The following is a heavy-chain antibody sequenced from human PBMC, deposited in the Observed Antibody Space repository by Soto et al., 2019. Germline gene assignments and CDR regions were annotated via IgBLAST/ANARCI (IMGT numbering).Heavy chain of an antibody. CDR3: ARQIYDSDTGPNFQYYFDS. CDR1: GYSFAGYW. J-gene: IGHJ4*02. D-gene: IGHD3-22*01. CDR2: IDPSDSQT. V-gene: IGHV5-10-1*01. Sequence: GEALKISCKGSGYSFAGYWITWVRQKPGKVLEWMGRIDPSDSQTYYSPSFRGHVTISVTKSITTVFLQWSSLRASDTAMYYCARQIYDSDTGPNFQYYFDSWGQGXPVTVYS.